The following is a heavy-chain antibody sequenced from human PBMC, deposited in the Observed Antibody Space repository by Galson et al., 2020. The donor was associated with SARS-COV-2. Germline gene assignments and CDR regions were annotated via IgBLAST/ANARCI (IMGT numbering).Heavy chain of an antibody. CDR2: ISPESGGT. CDR1: GYTFTAYY. V-gene: IGHV1-2*04. Sequence: ASVKVSCKASGYTFTAYYMHWVRQAPGQGLEWMGSISPESGGTHYAQKFQGWVTMTRDTSISTAYMELNRLRSDDTAVYYCASRADKGAFGIWGQGTMVTVSS. J-gene: IGHJ3*02. CDR3: ASRADKGAFGI.